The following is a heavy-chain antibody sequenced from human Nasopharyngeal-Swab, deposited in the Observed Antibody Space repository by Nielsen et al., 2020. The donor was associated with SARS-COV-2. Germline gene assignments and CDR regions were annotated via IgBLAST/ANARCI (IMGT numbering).Heavy chain of an antibody. D-gene: IGHD3-16*01. Sequence: GESLKISCAASGFTFSSYAMHWVRQAPGKGLEWVAVISYDGSNKYYADSVKGRFTISRDNSKNTLYLQMNSLRAEDTAVYYCARRYDYYFDYWGQGTLVTVSS. CDR1: GFTFSSYA. V-gene: IGHV3-30*04. J-gene: IGHJ4*02. CDR2: ISYDGSNK. CDR3: ARRYDYYFDY.